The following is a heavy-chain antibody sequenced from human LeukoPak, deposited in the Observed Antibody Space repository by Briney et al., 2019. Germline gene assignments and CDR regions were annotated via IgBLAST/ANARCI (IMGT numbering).Heavy chain of an antibody. J-gene: IGHJ4*02. CDR3: ARGSSSLEDY. Sequence: GGSLRLSCVVSGFTFSSYSMNWVRXAXGXGLEWVSYIKSSSSTIHYADSVKGRFXVXRDNAKNSLYLQMNSLRAEDTGVYYCARGSSSLEDYWGQGTLVIVSS. D-gene: IGHD2-2*01. CDR2: IKSSSSTI. CDR1: GFTFSSYS. V-gene: IGHV3-48*01.